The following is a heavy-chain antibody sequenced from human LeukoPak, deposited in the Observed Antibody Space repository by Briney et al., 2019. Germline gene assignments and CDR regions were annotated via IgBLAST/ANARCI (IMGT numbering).Heavy chain of an antibody. CDR3: ARVRYSSGYAFDY. D-gene: IGHD5-18*01. V-gene: IGHV3-11*01. Sequence: PGGSLRLSCAASGFTFSDYYMSWIRQAPGKGLEWVSYISSSGSTIYYADSVKGRFTISRDNAKNSLYLQMNNLRADDAALYYCARVRYSSGYAFDYCGQGTLVTVSS. CDR1: GFTFSDYY. CDR2: ISSSGSTI. J-gene: IGHJ4*02.